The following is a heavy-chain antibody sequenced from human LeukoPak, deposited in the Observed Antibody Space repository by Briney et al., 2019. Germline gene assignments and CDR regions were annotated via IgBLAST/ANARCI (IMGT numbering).Heavy chain of an antibody. Sequence: GGSLRLSCAASGFTFSSYAMSWVRQAPGKGLEWVSVIYSGGSTYYADSVKGRFTISRDNSKNTLYLQMNSLRAEDTAVYYCARDHRRLLEWPQYYYGMDVWGQGTTVTVSS. CDR3: ARDHRRLLEWPQYYYGMDV. CDR1: GFTFSSYA. D-gene: IGHD3-3*01. V-gene: IGHV3-66*01. J-gene: IGHJ6*02. CDR2: IYSGGST.